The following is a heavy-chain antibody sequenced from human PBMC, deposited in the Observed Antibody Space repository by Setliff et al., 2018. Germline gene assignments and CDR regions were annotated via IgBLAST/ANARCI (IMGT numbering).Heavy chain of an antibody. D-gene: IGHD6-19*01. Sequence: GGSLRLSCAASGFNLNVYTMEWVRQAPGKGLEWVSSISANGNYIYYADSVKGRFTISRDNSKNTLYLQMNTLGAEDTALYYCVTDPPGSGWSFDSWGQGTLVTVSS. J-gene: IGHJ4*02. V-gene: IGHV3-21*01. CDR2: ISANGNYI. CDR1: GFNLNVYT. CDR3: VTDPPGSGWSFDS.